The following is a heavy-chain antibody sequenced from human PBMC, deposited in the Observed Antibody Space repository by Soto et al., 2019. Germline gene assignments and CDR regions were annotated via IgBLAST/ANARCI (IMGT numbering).Heavy chain of an antibody. V-gene: IGHV1-46*01. CDR2: INPAGGTT. CDR3: ARDGTFDI. D-gene: IGHD1-7*01. CDR1: GYTFTKYF. J-gene: IGHJ4*02. Sequence: QVQLVQSGAEVKKPGASVKVFCQASGYTFTKYFIQWIRQGPGQDLEWVGLINPAGGTTSYAQKFQGRVTMTRDTSTRTVFMELTSLRSDDTGVYFCARDGTFDIWGQGTLVTVSS.